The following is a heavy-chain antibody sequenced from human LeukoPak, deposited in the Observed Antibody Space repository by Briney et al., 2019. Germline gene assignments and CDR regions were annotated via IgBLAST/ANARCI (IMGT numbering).Heavy chain of an antibody. CDR3: AREIFNGFDI. J-gene: IGHJ3*02. V-gene: IGHV3-30-3*01. CDR1: GFTFRSYA. Sequence: GRSLRLSCAGSGFTFRSYAMHWVRQAPGKGLEWVAVISYDGSNKDYADSVKGRFTISRDNPKNTLFLQMNSLRAEDTAVYYCAREIFNGFDIWGQGTMVTVSS. CDR2: ISYDGSNK.